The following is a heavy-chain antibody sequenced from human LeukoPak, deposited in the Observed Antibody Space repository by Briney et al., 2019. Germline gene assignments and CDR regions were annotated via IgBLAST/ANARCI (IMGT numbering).Heavy chain of an antibody. CDR3: ARDEGMLGYSYYGMDV. D-gene: IGHD2-8*01. CDR2: IRPNSAGT. J-gene: IGHJ6*02. Sequence: ASVKVSCKTSGYIFTAYYIHWVRQAPGRGLEWMGWIRPNSAGTNFSRNFEGRVTLTRDTSLSLASMELKSLRSDDTAVYYCARDEGMLGYSYYGMDVWGQGTTVAVSS. V-gene: IGHV1-2*02. CDR1: GYIFTAYY.